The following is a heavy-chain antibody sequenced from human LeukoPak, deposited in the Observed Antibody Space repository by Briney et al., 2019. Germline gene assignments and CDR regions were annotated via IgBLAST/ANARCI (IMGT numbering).Heavy chain of an antibody. Sequence: ASVKVSCKVSGYTLTESSMHWVRQAPGKGLEWMGGFDPEDGETIYAQKFQGRVTMTEDTSTDTAYMELSSLRSEDTAVYYCATESGSYLSFDYWGQGTLVTVSS. CDR3: ATESGSYLSFDY. V-gene: IGHV1-24*01. D-gene: IGHD1-26*01. CDR2: FDPEDGET. CDR1: GYTLTESS. J-gene: IGHJ4*02.